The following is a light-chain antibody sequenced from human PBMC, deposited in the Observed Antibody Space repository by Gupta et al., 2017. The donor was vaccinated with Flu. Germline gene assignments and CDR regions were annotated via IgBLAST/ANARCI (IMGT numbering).Light chain of an antibody. Sequence: VMTQSPATLSVSPGERATLSCRASQSVSSNLAWYQQKPGQAPRLLIYGASTRATGIPARFSGSGSGTEFTLTISSLQYEDFAVYYWQQYNNLRTFGQGTKVEIK. CDR2: GAS. CDR3: QQYNNLRT. J-gene: IGKJ1*01. V-gene: IGKV3-15*01. CDR1: QSVSSN.